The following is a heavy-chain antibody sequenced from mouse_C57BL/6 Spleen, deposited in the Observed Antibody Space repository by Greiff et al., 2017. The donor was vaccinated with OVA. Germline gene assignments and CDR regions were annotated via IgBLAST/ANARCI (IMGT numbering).Heavy chain of an antibody. D-gene: IGHD1-1*01. CDR3: TTRDYGSSYFDY. CDR2: IDPEDGDT. V-gene: IGHV14-1*01. CDR1: GFNIKDYY. Sequence: VQLQQSGAELVRPGASVKLSCTASGFNIKDYYMHWVKQRPEQGLEWIGRIDPEDGDTEYAPKFQGKATMTADTSSNTAYLQLSSLTSEDTAVYYCTTRDYGSSYFDYWGQGTTLTVSS. J-gene: IGHJ2*01.